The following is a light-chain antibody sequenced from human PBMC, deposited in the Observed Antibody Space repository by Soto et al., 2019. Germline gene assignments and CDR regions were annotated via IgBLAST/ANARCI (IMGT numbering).Light chain of an antibody. CDR3: LQHYNDPWT. V-gene: IGKV1-6*01. Sequence: IQMTQSPSSLSASVGDRVTITCRASQDIRNDLGWYQQTPGKAPTVLIYAASTLQSGVPPRFSGSGSGTDFTLTINSLQPEDFATYFCLQHYNDPWTFVQGTKVEIK. CDR1: QDIRND. CDR2: AAS. J-gene: IGKJ1*01.